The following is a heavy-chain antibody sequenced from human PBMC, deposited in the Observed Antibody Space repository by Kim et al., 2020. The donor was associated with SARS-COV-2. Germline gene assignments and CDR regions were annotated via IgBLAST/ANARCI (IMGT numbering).Heavy chain of an antibody. J-gene: IGHJ4*02. CDR2: IYYSGST. V-gene: IGHV4-31*03. D-gene: IGHD1-26*01. Sequence: SETLSLTCTVSGGSISSGGYYWSWIRQHPGKGLEWIGYIYYSGSTYYNPSLKSRVTISVDTSKNQFSLKLSSVTAADTAVYYCARGVGATKRYYFDYWGQGTLVTVSS. CDR3: ARGVGATKRYYFDY. CDR1: GGSISSGGYY.